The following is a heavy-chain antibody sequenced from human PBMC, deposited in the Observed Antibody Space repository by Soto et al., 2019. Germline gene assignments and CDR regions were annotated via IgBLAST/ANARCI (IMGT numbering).Heavy chain of an antibody. V-gene: IGHV1-69*13. CDR3: AGGSPEVSGYYLHHYYYGMDV. Sequence: SVKVSCKASGYTFTSYGISWVRQAPGQGLEWMGGIIPIFGTANYAQKFQGRVTITADESTSTAYMELSSLRSEDTAVYYCAGGSPEVSGYYLHHYYYGMDVWGQGTTVTVSS. CDR2: IIPIFGTA. J-gene: IGHJ6*02. CDR1: GYTFTSYG. D-gene: IGHD3-22*01.